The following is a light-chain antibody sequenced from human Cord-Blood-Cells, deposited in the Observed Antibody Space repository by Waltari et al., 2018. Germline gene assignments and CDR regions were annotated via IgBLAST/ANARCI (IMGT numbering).Light chain of an antibody. CDR2: EVS. J-gene: IGLJ1*01. V-gene: IGLV2-14*01. Sequence: QSALTQPASVSGSPGQSITISCTGTSSDVGGYNYVSWYQQHPGKAPKLMIYEVSNRPEGVSYRFSGSQSGNTACLTIAGLQAEDEADYYCSSYTSSSTPLYVFGTGTKVTVL. CDR3: SSYTSSSTPLYV. CDR1: SSDVGGYNY.